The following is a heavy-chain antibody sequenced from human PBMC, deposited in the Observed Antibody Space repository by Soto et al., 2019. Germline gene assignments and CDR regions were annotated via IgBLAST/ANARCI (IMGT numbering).Heavy chain of an antibody. Sequence: SVKVSCKASGGTFSSYAISWVRPAPGQGLEWMGGIIPIFGTANYAQKFQGRVTITADESTSTAYMELSSLRSEDTAVYYCARLGFSGYAPFDYWGQGTLVTVSS. J-gene: IGHJ4*02. CDR2: IIPIFGTA. CDR3: ARLGFSGYAPFDY. CDR1: GGTFSSYA. D-gene: IGHD5-12*01. V-gene: IGHV1-69*13.